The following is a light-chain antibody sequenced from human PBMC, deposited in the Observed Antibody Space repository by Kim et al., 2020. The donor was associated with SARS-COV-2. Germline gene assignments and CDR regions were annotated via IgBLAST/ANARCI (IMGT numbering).Light chain of an antibody. V-gene: IGLV1-51*01. CDR3: GTWDDSLNAWV. CDR1: SSNIGKNY. CDR2: GTD. J-gene: IGLJ3*02. Sequence: QSVLTQPPSVSAAPGQKVTISCSGSSSNIGKNYVSWYQQFPGTAPKLLIYGTDKRPSGIPARFSGSRSGTSATLGITGLQTGDEADYYCGTWDDSLNAWVFGGGTQLTVL.